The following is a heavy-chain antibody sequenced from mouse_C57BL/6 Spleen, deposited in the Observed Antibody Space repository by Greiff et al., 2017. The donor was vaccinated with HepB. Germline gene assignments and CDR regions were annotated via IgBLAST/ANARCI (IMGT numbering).Heavy chain of an antibody. J-gene: IGHJ2*01. D-gene: IGHD2-1*01. CDR2: IYPSDSET. V-gene: IGHV1-61*01. CDR3: ARHGNYLDY. Sequence: VQLQQPGAELVRPGSSVKLSCKASGYTFTSYWMDWVKQRPGQGLEWIGNIYPSDSETHYNQKFKDKATLTVDKSSSTAYMQLSSLTSEDSAVYYCARHGNYLDYWGQGTTLTVSS. CDR1: GYTFTSYW.